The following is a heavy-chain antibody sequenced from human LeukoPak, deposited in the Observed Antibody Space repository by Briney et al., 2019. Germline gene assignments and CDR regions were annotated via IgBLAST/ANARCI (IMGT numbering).Heavy chain of an antibody. CDR2: IYHSGST. J-gene: IGHJ4*02. Sequence: PSETLSLTCTVSGYSISSGYYWGWIRQPPGKGLEWIGSIYHSGSTYYNPSLKSRVTISVDTSKNQFSLKLSSVTAADTAVYYCARDFSPRTYPAAGPGDYWGQGTLVTVSS. CDR3: ARDFSPRTYPAAGPGDY. V-gene: IGHV4-38-2*02. CDR1: GYSISSGYY. D-gene: IGHD6-13*01.